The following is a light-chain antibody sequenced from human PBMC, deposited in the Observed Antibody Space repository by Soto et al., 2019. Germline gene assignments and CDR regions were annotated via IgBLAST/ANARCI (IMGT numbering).Light chain of an antibody. CDR1: SGDVGGYNY. Sequence: QSVLTQPAFVSGSPGQSITISCTGTSGDVGGYNYVSWYQQYPGKAPKLMIYEVSNRPSGVSNRFSGSKSGNTASLTISGLQAEDEATYYCSSYTTRSSVVFGGGTKVTVL. CDR3: SSYTTRSSVV. J-gene: IGLJ2*01. CDR2: EVS. V-gene: IGLV2-14*01.